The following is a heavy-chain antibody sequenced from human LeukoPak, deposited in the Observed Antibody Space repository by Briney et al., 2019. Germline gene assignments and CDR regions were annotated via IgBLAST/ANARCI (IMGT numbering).Heavy chain of an antibody. D-gene: IGHD6-19*01. CDR2: TYYRSKWYN. CDR1: GDSVSSNSAA. CDR3: ARARVYSSGWYVG. V-gene: IGHV6-1*01. Sequence: SQTLSLTCAISGDSVSSNSAAWSWVRQSPSRGLEWLGRTYYRSKWYNDYAVSVKSRITINPDTSKNQSSLHLTSVTPGDTSIHYCARARVYSSGWYVGWGQGSLVTVSS. J-gene: IGHJ4*02.